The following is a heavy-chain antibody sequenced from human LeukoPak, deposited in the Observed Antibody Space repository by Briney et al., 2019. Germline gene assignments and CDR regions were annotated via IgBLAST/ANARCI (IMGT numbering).Heavy chain of an antibody. CDR3: ARAPSEIGGYYPEYFRH. V-gene: IGHV3-74*01. D-gene: IGHD3-22*01. J-gene: IGHJ1*01. CDR1: GFTFSSYW. Sequence: PGAALILSCASSGFTFSSYWMHWVRQAAGKRLVWVSRIKSDGSTNYADSVKGRFTISRDNAKNTVSLQMNSLRTEDTGVYYCARAPSEIGGYYPEYFRHWGQGTLVTVSS. CDR2: IKSDGST.